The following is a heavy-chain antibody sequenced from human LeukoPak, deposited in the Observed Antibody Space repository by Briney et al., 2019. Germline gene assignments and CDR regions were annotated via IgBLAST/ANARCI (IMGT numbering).Heavy chain of an antibody. CDR3: ARVPTAITIFGVVSYYFDY. V-gene: IGHV1-18*01. Sequence: ASVKVSCKASGYTFTSYGISWVRQAPGQGLEWMGWISAYNGNTNYAQKLQGRVTMTTDTSTSTAYMELRSLRSDDTAVYYCARVPTAITIFGVVSYYFDYWGQGTLVTVSS. CDR1: GYTFTSYG. CDR2: ISAYNGNT. D-gene: IGHD3-3*01. J-gene: IGHJ4*02.